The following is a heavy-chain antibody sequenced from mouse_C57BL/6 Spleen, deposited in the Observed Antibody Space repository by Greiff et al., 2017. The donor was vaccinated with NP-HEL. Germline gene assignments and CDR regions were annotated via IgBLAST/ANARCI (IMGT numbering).Heavy chain of an antibody. V-gene: IGHV5-6*01. Sequence: EVQVVESGRDLVKPGGSLKLSCAASGFTFSSYGMSWVRQTPDKRLEWVATISSGGSYTYYPDSVTGRFTISRDNAKNTLYLQMSSLKSEDTAMYYCASIYDYDGFAYWGQGTLVTVSA. CDR1: GFTFSSYG. J-gene: IGHJ3*01. CDR2: ISSGGSYT. CDR3: ASIYDYDGFAY. D-gene: IGHD2-4*01.